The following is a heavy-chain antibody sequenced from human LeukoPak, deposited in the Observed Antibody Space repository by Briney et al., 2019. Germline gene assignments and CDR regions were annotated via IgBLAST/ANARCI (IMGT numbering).Heavy chain of an antibody. D-gene: IGHD4-17*01. CDR3: ARVATRNGAYDYGDYSDLPNWFDP. CDR1: GYTFTSYG. V-gene: IGHV1-18*01. CDR2: ISAYNGNT. Sequence: GASVKVSCKASGYTFTSYGISWVRQAPGQGLEWMGWISAYNGNTNYAQKLQGRVTMTTDTSTSTAYMELRSLRSDDTAVYYCARVATRNGAYDYGDYSDLPNWFDPWGQGTLVTVSS. J-gene: IGHJ5*02.